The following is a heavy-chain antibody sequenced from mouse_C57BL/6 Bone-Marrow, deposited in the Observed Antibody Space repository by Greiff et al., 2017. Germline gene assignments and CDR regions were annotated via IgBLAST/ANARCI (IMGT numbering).Heavy chain of an antibody. J-gene: IGHJ2*01. CDR1: GYTFTSYW. Sequence: QVQLQQPGAELVKPGASVKLSCKASGYTFTSYWMQWVKQRPGQGLEWIGEIDPSDSYTNYNQKFKGKATLTVDTSSSTAYMQLSSLTSEDSAVYYCARENYDTLYYFDYWGQGTTLTVSS. CDR3: ARENYDTLYYFDY. V-gene: IGHV1-50*01. D-gene: IGHD2-4*01. CDR2: IDPSDSYT.